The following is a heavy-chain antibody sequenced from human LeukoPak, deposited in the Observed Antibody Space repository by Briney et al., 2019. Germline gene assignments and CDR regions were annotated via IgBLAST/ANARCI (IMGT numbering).Heavy chain of an antibody. Sequence: GGSLRLSCAASGFTFSSYSMNWVRQAPGKGLEWVSSISSSSSYIYYADSVKGRFTISRDNAKNSLYLQMNSLRAEDTAVYYCARAGAMGVATIPAADYWGQGTLVTVSS. CDR3: ARAGAMGVATIPAADY. CDR2: ISSSSSYI. CDR1: GFTFSSYS. D-gene: IGHD5-12*01. V-gene: IGHV3-21*01. J-gene: IGHJ4*02.